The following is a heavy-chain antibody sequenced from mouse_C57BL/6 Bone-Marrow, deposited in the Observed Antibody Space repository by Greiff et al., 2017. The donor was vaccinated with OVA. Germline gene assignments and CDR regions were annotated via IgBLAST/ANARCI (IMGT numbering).Heavy chain of an antibody. Sequence: EVKLVESEGGLVQPGSSMKLSCTASGFTFSDYYMAWVRQVPEKGLEWVANINYDGSSTYYLDSLKSRFIISRDNAKNILYLQMSSLKSEDTATYYCAREEITTIYEAMDYWGQGTSVTVSS. CDR1: GFTFSDYY. D-gene: IGHD1-1*01. CDR2: INYDGSST. J-gene: IGHJ4*01. V-gene: IGHV5-16*01. CDR3: AREEITTIYEAMDY.